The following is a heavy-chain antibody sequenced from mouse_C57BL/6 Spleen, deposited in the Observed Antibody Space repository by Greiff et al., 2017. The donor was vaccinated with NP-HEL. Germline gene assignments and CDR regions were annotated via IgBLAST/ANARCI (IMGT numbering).Heavy chain of an antibody. CDR1: GFTFSDYY. CDR3: ARDPPYYYGSSYWYFDV. J-gene: IGHJ1*03. D-gene: IGHD1-1*01. V-gene: IGHV5-16*01. Sequence: EVKLMESEGGLVQPGSSMKLSCTASGFTFSDYYMAWVRQVPEKGLEWVANINYDGSSNYYLDSLKSRFIISRDNAKNIISLKMSSLKSEDTATYYCARDPPYYYGSSYWYFDVWGTGTSVTVSS. CDR2: INYDGSSN.